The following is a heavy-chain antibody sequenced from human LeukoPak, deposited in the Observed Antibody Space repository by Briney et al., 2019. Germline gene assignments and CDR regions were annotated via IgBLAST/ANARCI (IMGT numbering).Heavy chain of an antibody. CDR3: ASGKVAAASYSFDY. V-gene: IGHV4-34*01. D-gene: IGHD2-2*01. J-gene: IGHJ4*02. Sequence: SETLSLTCAVYGGSFSGYYWSWIRQPPGKGLEWIGEINHSGSTNYNPSLKSRVTISVDTSKNQFSLKLSSVTAADTAVYYCASGKVAAASYSFDYWGQGTLVTVSS. CDR2: INHSGST. CDR1: GGSFSGYY.